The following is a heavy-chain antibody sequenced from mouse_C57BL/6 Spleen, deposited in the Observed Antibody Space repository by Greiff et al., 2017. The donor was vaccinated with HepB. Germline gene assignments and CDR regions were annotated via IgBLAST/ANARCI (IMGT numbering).Heavy chain of an antibody. CDR2: IYPGSGNT. Sequence: QVQLKESGPELVKPGASVKISCKASGYSFTSYYIHWVKQRPGQGLEWIGWIYPGSGNTKYNEKFKGKATLTADTSSSTAYMQLSSLTSEDSAVYYCARAVDYWYFDVWGTGTTVTVSS. CDR3: ARAVDYWYFDV. V-gene: IGHV1-66*01. J-gene: IGHJ1*03. CDR1: GYSFTSYY. D-gene: IGHD1-1*01.